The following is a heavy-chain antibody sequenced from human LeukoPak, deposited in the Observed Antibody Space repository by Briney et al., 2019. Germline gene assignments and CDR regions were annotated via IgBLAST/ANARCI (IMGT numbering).Heavy chain of an antibody. Sequence: PSVKVSCKASGYTFTSYYMHRVRQPPGQGLEWMGIMNTSGGSTSNAQKFQGRVTMTRNTSTSTVYMELSSLRSEDTAVYYCARTGIAAADIFDYWGQGTLVTVSS. CDR2: MNTSGGST. CDR3: ARTGIAAADIFDY. V-gene: IGHV1-46*01. D-gene: IGHD6-13*01. J-gene: IGHJ4*02. CDR1: GYTFTSYY.